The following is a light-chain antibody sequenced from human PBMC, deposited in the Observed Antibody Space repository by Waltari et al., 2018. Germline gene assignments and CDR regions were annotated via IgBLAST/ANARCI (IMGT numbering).Light chain of an antibody. Sequence: DIVMTQSPLSLPVTPVEPASISCSSSQSLLHSNGYNYLDWYLQKPGQSPQLLIYLGSNRASGVPDRFSGSGSGTDFTLKISRVEAEDVGVYYCMQALQTRNTFGQGTKLEIK. CDR3: MQALQTRNT. J-gene: IGKJ2*01. CDR2: LGS. V-gene: IGKV2-28*01. CDR1: QSLLHSNGYNY.